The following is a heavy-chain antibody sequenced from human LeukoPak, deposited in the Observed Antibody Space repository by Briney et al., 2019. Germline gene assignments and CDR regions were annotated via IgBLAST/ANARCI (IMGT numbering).Heavy chain of an antibody. CDR1: GFAFSSYW. Sequence: GGSLRLSCAASGFAFSSYWMHWVRQPPGKGPVWVSRINSDGTTTSYADSVKGRFTVSRDNAKNTLYLQMNSLRAEDTAVYYCARVGSGGNCNWGQGTLVTVSS. CDR2: INSDGTTT. J-gene: IGHJ4*02. V-gene: IGHV3-74*01. CDR3: ARVGSGGNCN. D-gene: IGHD2-15*01.